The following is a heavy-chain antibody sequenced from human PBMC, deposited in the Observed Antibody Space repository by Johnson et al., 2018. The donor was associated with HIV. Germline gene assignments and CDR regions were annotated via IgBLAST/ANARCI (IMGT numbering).Heavy chain of an antibody. Sequence: VQLVESGGGVVQPGRSLRLSCAASGFTFSCYDMHWVRQATGKGLEWVSTVGTADDTYYPGSVQGRFTISRDLSKNTLFLQMNSLRADDTAVYYCAKVAVATAAGGVGLNIWGPGTMVTVSS. D-gene: IGHD6-13*01. CDR1: GFTFSCYD. CDR3: AKVAVATAAGGVGLNI. CDR2: VGTADDT. V-gene: IGHV3-13*01. J-gene: IGHJ3*02.